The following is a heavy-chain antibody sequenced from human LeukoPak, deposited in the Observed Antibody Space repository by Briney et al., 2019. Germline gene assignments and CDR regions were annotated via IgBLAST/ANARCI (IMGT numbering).Heavy chain of an antibody. CDR2: IKQDGSEK. V-gene: IGHV3-7*03. CDR1: GFTFSSYW. CDR3: AKAAGNYCSSTSCYTPYYFDY. D-gene: IGHD2-2*02. J-gene: IGHJ4*02. Sequence: QTGGSLRLSCAASGFTFSSYWMSWVRQAPGKGLEWVANIKQDGSEKYYVDSVKGRFTISRDNAKNSLYLQMNSLRAEDTALYYCAKAAGNYCSSTSCYTPYYFDYWGQGTLVTVSS.